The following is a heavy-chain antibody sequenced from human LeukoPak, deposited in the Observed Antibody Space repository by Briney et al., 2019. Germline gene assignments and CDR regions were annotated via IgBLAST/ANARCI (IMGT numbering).Heavy chain of an antibody. Sequence: PSETLSLTCTVSGGSISSYYWSWIRQPPGKGLEWIGYIYYSGSTNYNPSLKSRVTISVDTSKNQFSLKLSSVTAADTAVYYCARAVRIFGVVNLAFDYWGQGTRVTVSS. V-gene: IGHV4-59*01. CDR1: GGSISSYY. D-gene: IGHD3-3*01. CDR3: ARAVRIFGVVNLAFDY. CDR2: IYYSGST. J-gene: IGHJ4*02.